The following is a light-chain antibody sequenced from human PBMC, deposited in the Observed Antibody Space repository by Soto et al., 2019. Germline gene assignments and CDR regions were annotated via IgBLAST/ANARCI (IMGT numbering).Light chain of an antibody. CDR3: QQYNSYWT. CDR2: KAS. CDR1: QSISSW. V-gene: IGKV1-5*03. Sequence: DIQMTQSHSTLSASVGDRVTITCRSSQSISSWLAWYQQKPGKAPKLLIYKASSLESGVPSRFSGSGSGTEFTLTISSLQPADFATYYCQQYNSYWTFGQGTKVEIK. J-gene: IGKJ1*01.